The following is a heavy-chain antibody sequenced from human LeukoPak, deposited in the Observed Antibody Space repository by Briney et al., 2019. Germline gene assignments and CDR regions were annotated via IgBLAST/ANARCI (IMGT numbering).Heavy chain of an antibody. CDR1: GSTFTGYY. J-gene: IGHJ5*02. CDR3: AREDYGDYRWFDP. Sequence: GASVKVSCKASGSTFTGYYMHWVRQAPGQGLEWMGWINPNSGGTNYAQKFQGRVTMTRDTSISTAYMELSRLRSDDTAVYYCAREDYGDYRWFDPWGQGTLVTVSS. CDR2: INPNSGGT. V-gene: IGHV1-2*02. D-gene: IGHD4-17*01.